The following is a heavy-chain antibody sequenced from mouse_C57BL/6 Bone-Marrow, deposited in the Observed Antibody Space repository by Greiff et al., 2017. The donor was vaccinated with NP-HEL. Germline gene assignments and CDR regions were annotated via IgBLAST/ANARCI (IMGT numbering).Heavy chain of an antibody. Sequence: VQLQHSGAELARPGASVKLSCKASGYTFTSYGISWVKQRTGQGLEWIGEIYPRSGNTYYNEKFKGKATLTADKSSSTAYMELRSLTSEDSAVYFCARSRAYWGQGTLVTVSA. CDR2: IYPRSGNT. V-gene: IGHV1-81*01. CDR1: GYTFTSYG. CDR3: ARSRAY. J-gene: IGHJ3*01.